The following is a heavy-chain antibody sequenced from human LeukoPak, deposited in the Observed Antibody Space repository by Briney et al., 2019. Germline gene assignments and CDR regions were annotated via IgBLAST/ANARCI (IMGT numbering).Heavy chain of an antibody. V-gene: IGHV4-39*01. J-gene: IGHJ5*02. Sequence: SETLSLTCTVSGGFISSSSYYWGWIRQPPGKGLEWIGSVYYSGITYYNPSLKSRVTISVDTSKNQFSLRLSSVTAADTAVYYCARQRGYHYDSTTNRFTDLWGQGTRVTVSS. CDR2: VYYSGIT. D-gene: IGHD3-22*01. CDR1: GGFISSSSYY. CDR3: ARQRGYHYDSTTNRFTDL.